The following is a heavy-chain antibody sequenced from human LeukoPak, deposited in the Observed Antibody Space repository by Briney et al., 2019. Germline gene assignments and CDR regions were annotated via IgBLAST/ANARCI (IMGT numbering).Heavy chain of an antibody. D-gene: IGHD3-10*01. CDR1: GGSISIYY. V-gene: IGHV4-59*01. CDR2: IYYSGST. Sequence: SETLSLTCTVSGGSISIYYWSGFRQPPGKGLEWFGYIYYSGSTNYNPSLKSRVTISVDTSKNQFSLKLSSVTAADTAVYYCATTIDYGSGSYFFDYWGQGTLVTVSS. CDR3: ATTIDYGSGSYFFDY. J-gene: IGHJ4*02.